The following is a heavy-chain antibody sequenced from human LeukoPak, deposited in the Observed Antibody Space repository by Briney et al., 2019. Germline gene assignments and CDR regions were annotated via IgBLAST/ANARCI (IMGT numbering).Heavy chain of an antibody. J-gene: IGHJ3*02. CDR1: GGSFSGYY. V-gene: IGHV4-34*01. D-gene: IGHD3-16*02. CDR2: INHSGST. CDR3: ARVPAGVIGMKDAFDI. Sequence: SETLSLTCAVYGGSFSGYYWSWIRQPPGKGLEWIGEINHSGSTNYNPSLKSRVTISVDTSKNQFSLKLSSVTAADTAVYYCARVPAGVIGMKDAFDIWGQGTMVTVSS.